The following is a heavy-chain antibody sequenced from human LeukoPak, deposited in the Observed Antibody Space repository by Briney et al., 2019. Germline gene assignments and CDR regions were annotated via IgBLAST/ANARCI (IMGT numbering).Heavy chain of an antibody. CDR2: INPNTGGT. CDR3: ARGGASWFIDY. Sequence: ASVKVSCKASGGTFSSYAISWVRQAPGQGLEWMGRINPNTGGTRYSQKFQGRVTMTRDTSINTAYMELSSLRSDDTALYYCARGGASWFIDYWDQGTLVTVSS. V-gene: IGHV1-2*06. J-gene: IGHJ4*02. CDR1: GGTFSSYA. D-gene: IGHD3-10*01.